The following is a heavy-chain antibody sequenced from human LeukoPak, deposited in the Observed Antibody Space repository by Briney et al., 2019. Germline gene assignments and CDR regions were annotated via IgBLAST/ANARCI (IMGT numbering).Heavy chain of an antibody. D-gene: IGHD6-6*01. V-gene: IGHV3-23*01. J-gene: IGHJ4*02. CDR1: GSTFSSDA. CDR3: ARDGVAARPVGFDY. CDR2: ISGSGDDT. Sequence: GGSLRLSCAASGSTFSSDAMSWVRQAPGKGLEWVSGISGSGDDTYYADSVKGRFTISRDNAKNSLYLQMNSLRAEDTAVYYCARDGVAARPVGFDYWGQGTLVTVSS.